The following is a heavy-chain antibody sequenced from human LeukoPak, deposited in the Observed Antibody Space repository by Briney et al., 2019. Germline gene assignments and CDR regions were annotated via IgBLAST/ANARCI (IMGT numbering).Heavy chain of an antibody. Sequence: GGSLRLSCAASGFTFSSFGMHWVRQAPGKGLEWVAVIWYDASNKYYADSVKGRFTISRDNSKNTLFLQMNSLRDDDTAVYYCVRGVGVSRFNYYDPWGQGTLVIVSS. CDR3: VRGVGVSRFNYYDP. D-gene: IGHD1-1*01. V-gene: IGHV3-33*01. J-gene: IGHJ5*02. CDR2: IWYDASNK. CDR1: GFTFSSFG.